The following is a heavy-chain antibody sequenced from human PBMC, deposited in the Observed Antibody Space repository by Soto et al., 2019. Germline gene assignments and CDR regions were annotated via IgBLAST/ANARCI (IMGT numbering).Heavy chain of an antibody. J-gene: IGHJ4*02. CDR2: IYYSGST. Sequence: QVQLQESGPGLVKPSETLSLTCTVSGGSISSYYRSWIRQPPGKGLEWIGYIYYSGSTNYTPSLKSRVTISVDTSKNQFSLKLSSVTAADTAMYYCARHKGGYDFGYHDYWGQGTLVTVSS. V-gene: IGHV4-59*08. CDR3: ARHKGGYDFGYHDY. CDR1: GGSISSYY. D-gene: IGHD5-18*01.